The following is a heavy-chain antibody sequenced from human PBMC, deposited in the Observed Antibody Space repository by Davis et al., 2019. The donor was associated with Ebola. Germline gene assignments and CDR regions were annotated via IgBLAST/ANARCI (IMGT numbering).Heavy chain of an antibody. CDR1: GGSFSGYY. V-gene: IGHV4-34*01. CDR2: IYHSGST. J-gene: IGHJ4*02. Sequence: GSLRLSCAVYGGSFSGYYWSWIRQPPGKGLEWIGEIYHSGSTNYNPSLKSRVTISVDKSKNQFSLKLSSVTAADTAVYYCARRIGTLDYWGQGTLVTVSS. CDR3: ARRIGTLDY. D-gene: IGHD1-26*01.